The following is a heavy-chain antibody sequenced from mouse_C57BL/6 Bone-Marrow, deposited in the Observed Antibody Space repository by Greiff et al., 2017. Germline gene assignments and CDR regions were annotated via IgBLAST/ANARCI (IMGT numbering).Heavy chain of an antibody. V-gene: IGHV5-16*01. Sequence: EVMLVESEGGLVQPGSSMKLSCTASGFTFSDYYMAWVRQVPEKGLEWVANINYDGSSTYYLDSLKSRFIISRDNAKNILYLQMSSLKSEDTATYYCARNCDYYAMDYWGQGTSVTVSS. D-gene: IGHD4-1*01. CDR2: INYDGSST. J-gene: IGHJ4*01. CDR3: ARNCDYYAMDY. CDR1: GFTFSDYY.